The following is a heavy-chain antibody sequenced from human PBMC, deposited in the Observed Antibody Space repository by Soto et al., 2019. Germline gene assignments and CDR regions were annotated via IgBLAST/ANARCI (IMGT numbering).Heavy chain of an antibody. CDR2: ISAYNGNT. D-gene: IGHD6-13*01. CDR1: GYTFTSYG. Sequence: ASVKVSCKASGYTFTSYGISWVRQAPGQGLEWMGWISAYNGNTNYAQKLQGRVTMTTDTSTSTAYMELRSLRSDDTAVYYCARDRIIAACGTERDFDPWGQGTLVPVAS. V-gene: IGHV1-18*04. CDR3: ARDRIIAACGTERDFDP. J-gene: IGHJ5*02.